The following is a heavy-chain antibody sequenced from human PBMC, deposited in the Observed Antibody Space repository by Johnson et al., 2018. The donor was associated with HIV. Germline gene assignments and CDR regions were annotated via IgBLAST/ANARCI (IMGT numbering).Heavy chain of an antibody. CDR2: ISWNSGSI. D-gene: IGHD6-13*01. J-gene: IGHJ3*01. CDR3: ARGADPGIAAALV. Sequence: VQLVESGGGLVQSGRSLRLSCAASGFTFDDYAMHWVRQAPGKGLEWVSGISWNSGSIGYADSVKGRFTISRDNAKNSLYLQMNSLRTEDTALYYCARGADPGIAAALVWGQGTMVTVSS. CDR1: GFTFDDYA. V-gene: IGHV3-9*01.